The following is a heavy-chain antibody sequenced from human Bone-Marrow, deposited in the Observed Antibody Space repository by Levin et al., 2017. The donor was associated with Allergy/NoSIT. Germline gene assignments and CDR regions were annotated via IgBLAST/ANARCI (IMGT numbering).Heavy chain of an antibody. V-gene: IGHV1-69*02. CDR2: IIPMLDKA. J-gene: IGHJ5*02. CDR3: ARRAGGYNFDP. D-gene: IGHD5-24*01. Sequence: SVKVSCKASGDTFNRLTLTWVRQAPGQGLEWMGRIIPMLDKANYAQKFQGRVTITADKSTSTVYMEMSSLKSEDTAVYYCARRAGGYNFDPWGQGTLVTVSS. CDR1: GDTFNRLT.